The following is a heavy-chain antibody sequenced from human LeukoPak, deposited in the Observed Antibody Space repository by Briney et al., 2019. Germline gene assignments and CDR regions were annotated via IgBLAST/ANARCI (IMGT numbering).Heavy chain of an antibody. V-gene: IGHV3-74*01. CDR3: ARDSSSWYGLEYFQH. D-gene: IGHD6-13*01. CDR2: INSDGSST. Sequence: SGGSTRLSCAASGFTFSSYWMHWIRQAPGKGLVWVSRINSDGSSTSYADSVKGRFTISRDNAKNTLYLQMNSLRAEDTAVYYCARDSSSWYGLEYFQHWGQGTLVTVSS. J-gene: IGHJ1*01. CDR1: GFTFSSYW.